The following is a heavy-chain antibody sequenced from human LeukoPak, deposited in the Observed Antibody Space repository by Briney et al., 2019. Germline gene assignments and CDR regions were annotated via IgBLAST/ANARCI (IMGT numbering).Heavy chain of an antibody. CDR1: GGSTSSYY. CDR3: ARVGGYAGYMDV. V-gene: IGHV4-59*01. Sequence: SETLSLTCTVSGGSTSSYYWSWIRQPPGKGLEWIGYIYYTGSTNYNPSLKSRVTISVDTSKNQFSLRLSSVTAADTAVYYCARVGGYAGYMDVWGKGTTVTISS. J-gene: IGHJ6*03. D-gene: IGHD5-12*01. CDR2: IYYTGST.